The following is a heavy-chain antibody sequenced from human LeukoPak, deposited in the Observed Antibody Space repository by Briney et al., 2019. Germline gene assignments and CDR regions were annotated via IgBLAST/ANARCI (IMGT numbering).Heavy chain of an antibody. D-gene: IGHD6-13*01. CDR1: GFTFAIYA. V-gene: IGHV3-30-3*01. CDR3: AKYSSSWYFAYFDY. J-gene: IGHJ4*02. Sequence: GGSLRLSCAASGFTFAIYAMHWVRQAPGKGLEWVAVISYDGNNKYYADSVKGRFTISRDNSKNTLYLQMNSLRAEDTAVYYFAKYSSSWYFAYFDYWGQGTLVTVSS. CDR2: ISYDGNNK.